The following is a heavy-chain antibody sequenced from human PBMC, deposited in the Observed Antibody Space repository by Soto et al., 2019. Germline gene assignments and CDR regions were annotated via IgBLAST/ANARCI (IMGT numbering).Heavy chain of an antibody. D-gene: IGHD1-1*01. CDR3: VRDGTKTLRDWFDP. Sequence: ETLSLACTVSGASISGFYWNWIRKSAGKGLEWIGRIYATGTTDYNPSLKSRVMMSVDTSKKQFSLKLRSVTAADTAVYYCVRDGTKTLRDWFDPWGQGISVTVSS. J-gene: IGHJ5*02. V-gene: IGHV4-4*07. CDR1: GASISGFY. CDR2: IYATGTT.